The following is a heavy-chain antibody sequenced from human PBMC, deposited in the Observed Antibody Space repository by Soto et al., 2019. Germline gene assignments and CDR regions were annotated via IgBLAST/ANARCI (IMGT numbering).Heavy chain of an antibody. CDR1: GYTFTGYY. Sequence: ASVKVSCKASGYTFTGYYMHWVRQAPGQGLEWMGWINPNSGGTNYAQKFQGRVTMTRDTSISTAYMELSRLRSDDTAVYYCAREEDTAMTTSGFYYYGMDVWGQGXTVTVYS. V-gene: IGHV1-2*02. J-gene: IGHJ6*02. CDR2: INPNSGGT. CDR3: AREEDTAMTTSGFYYYGMDV. D-gene: IGHD5-18*01.